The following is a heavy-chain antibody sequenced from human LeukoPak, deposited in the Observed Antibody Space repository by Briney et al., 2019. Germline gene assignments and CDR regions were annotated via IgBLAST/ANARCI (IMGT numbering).Heavy chain of an antibody. CDR2: INHSGST. J-gene: IGHJ5*02. CDR1: GGSFSGYY. V-gene: IGHV4-34*01. D-gene: IGHD3-10*01. CDR3: ARGRVGFGELLRKPNWFDP. Sequence: SETLSLTCAVYGGSFSGYYWSWIRQPPRKGLEWIGEINHSGSTNYNPSLKSRVTISVDTSKNQFSLKLSSVTAADTAVYYCARGRVGFGELLRKPNWFDPWGQGTLVTVSS.